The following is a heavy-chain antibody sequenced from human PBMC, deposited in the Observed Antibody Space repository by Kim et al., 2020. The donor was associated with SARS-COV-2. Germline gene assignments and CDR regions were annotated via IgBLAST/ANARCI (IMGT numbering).Heavy chain of an antibody. CDR3: ARVITVTTFRYGMDV. CDR1: GFTFSSYG. J-gene: IGHJ6*02. Sequence: GGSLRLSCAASGFTFSSYGMHWVRQAPGKGLEWVAVIWYDGSNKYYADSVKGRFTISRDNSKNTLYLQMNSLRAEDTAVYYCARVITVTTFRYGMDVWGQGTTVTVSS. CDR2: IWYDGSNK. V-gene: IGHV3-33*01. D-gene: IGHD4-17*01.